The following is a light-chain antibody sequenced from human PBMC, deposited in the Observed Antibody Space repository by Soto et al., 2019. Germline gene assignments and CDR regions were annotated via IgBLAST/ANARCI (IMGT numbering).Light chain of an antibody. Sequence: DIQMTQSPSTLSASIGDRVTITCRASQNVDRWLAWYQQKAGKAPKLLIYKASSLESGVPPRFSGRGSGTEFTLTINGLQPDDFAGYYCQQYESQPYTFGQGTRLEIK. J-gene: IGKJ5*01. CDR2: KAS. V-gene: IGKV1-5*03. CDR1: QNVDRW. CDR3: QQYESQPYT.